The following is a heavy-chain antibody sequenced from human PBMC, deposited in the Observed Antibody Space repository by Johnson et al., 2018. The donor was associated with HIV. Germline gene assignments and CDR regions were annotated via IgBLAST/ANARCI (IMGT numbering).Heavy chain of an antibody. J-gene: IGHJ3*02. CDR1: GFTVSSNY. D-gene: IGHD2-2*01. V-gene: IGHV3-15*01. CDR2: MKSRTDGGTT. Sequence: VQLVESGGGLIQPGGSLRLSCAASGFTVSSNYMSWVRQAPGKGLEWVGRMKSRTDGGTTDYAAPVKGRFTISRDDSKNTLYLQMISLKTEDTAVYFCTTEKHAPRAFDIWGQGTMVTVSS. CDR3: TTEKHAPRAFDI.